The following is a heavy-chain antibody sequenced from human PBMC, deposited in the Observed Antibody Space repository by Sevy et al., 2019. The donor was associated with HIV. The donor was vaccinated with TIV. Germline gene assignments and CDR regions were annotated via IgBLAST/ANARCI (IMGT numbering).Heavy chain of an antibody. D-gene: IGHD6-19*01. CDR2: RNTNTGNT. CDR1: GFNFASYD. CDR3: TRVSGWHLRYGMDV. Sequence: ASVKVSCKASGFNFASYDIYWVLQATGQGLEWMGWRNTNTGNTGFAQKFQGRVTMTRNTSITTAYMELSNLRSEDTAVYYCTRVSGWHLRYGMDVWGQWTTVTVSS. J-gene: IGHJ6*02. V-gene: IGHV1-8*02.